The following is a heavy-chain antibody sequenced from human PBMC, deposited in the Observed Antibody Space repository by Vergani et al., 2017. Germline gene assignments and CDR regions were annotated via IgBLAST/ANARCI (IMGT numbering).Heavy chain of an antibody. CDR1: GFTFSSYA. Sequence: QVQLVESGGGVVQPGRSLRLSCAASGFTFSSYAMHWVRQAPGQGLEWVAVISYDGSNKYYADSVKGRFTISRDNSKNTLYLQMNSLRAEDTAVYYCARAARSTTEEFDYWGQGTLVTVSS. V-gene: IGHV3-30-3*01. CDR3: ARAARSTTEEFDY. D-gene: IGHD1-14*01. J-gene: IGHJ4*02. CDR2: ISYDGSNK.